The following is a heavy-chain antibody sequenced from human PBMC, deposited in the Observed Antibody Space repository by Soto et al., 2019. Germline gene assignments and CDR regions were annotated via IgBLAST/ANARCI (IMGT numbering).Heavy chain of an antibody. CDR3: AIPDYGDDGGFDP. D-gene: IGHD4-17*01. Sequence: QVQLVQSGAEVKKPGSSVKVSCKASGGTFSSYTISWVRQAPGQGLEWMGRIIPILGIANYAQKFQGRVTITADKSTSTAYMELSSLRSEATAVYYCAIPDYGDDGGFDPWGQGTLVTVSS. CDR1: GGTFSSYT. V-gene: IGHV1-69*02. J-gene: IGHJ5*02. CDR2: IIPILGIA.